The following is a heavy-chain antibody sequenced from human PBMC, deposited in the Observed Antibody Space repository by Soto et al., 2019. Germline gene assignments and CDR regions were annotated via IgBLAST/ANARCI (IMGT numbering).Heavy chain of an antibody. J-gene: IGHJ5*02. CDR3: ARGSNWHNWFDP. V-gene: IGHV4-59*01. CDR2: IYYNGST. D-gene: IGHD3-10*01. Sequence: TVSGGSISSYYWSWIRQPPGKGLEWIGYIYYNGSTNYNPSLKSRVTISVDASKNQFSLKLNSVTAADTAVYSCARGSNWHNWFDPWGQGTQVTVSS. CDR1: GGSISSYY.